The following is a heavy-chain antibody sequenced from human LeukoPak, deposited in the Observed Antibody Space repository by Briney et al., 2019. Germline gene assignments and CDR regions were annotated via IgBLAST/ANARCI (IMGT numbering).Heavy chain of an antibody. CDR1: GFTFSSYA. J-gene: IGHJ3*01. CDR2: ISGSGGST. V-gene: IGHV3-23*01. Sequence: GGSLRLSCAASGFTFSSYAMSWVRQAPGKGLEWVSTISGSGGSTYYADSVKGRFTISRDNAKNSLYLQMNSLRAEDTAVFYCARRGAAAGRNAFDLWGQGTMVTVSS. CDR3: ARRGAAAGRNAFDL. D-gene: IGHD6-13*01.